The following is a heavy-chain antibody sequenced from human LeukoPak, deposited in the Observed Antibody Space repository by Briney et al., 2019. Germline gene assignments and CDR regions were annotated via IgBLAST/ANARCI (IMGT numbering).Heavy chain of an antibody. J-gene: IGHJ3*02. Sequence: SVKVSCKASGGTFSSYAISWVRQAPGQGLEWMGRIIPIFGTANYAQKFQGRVTITTDESTSTAYMELSSLRSEDTAVYYCARRGPIEPHAFDIWGQGTMVTVSS. V-gene: IGHV1-69*05. CDR2: IIPIFGTA. CDR3: ARRGPIEPHAFDI. CDR1: GGTFSSYA. D-gene: IGHD1-26*01.